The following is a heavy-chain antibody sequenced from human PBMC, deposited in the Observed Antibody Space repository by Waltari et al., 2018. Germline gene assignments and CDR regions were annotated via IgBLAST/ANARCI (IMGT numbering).Heavy chain of an antibody. CDR2: ISYDGSNK. V-gene: IGHV3-30-3*01. D-gene: IGHD1-26*01. CDR3: ARVPYSGSYYVSYFDY. Sequence: QVQLVESGGGVVQHGRSRRLACAASGFAFSRYAMHWCRKARGKGLEWVAVISYDGSNKYYAYSVKGRFTISRDNSKNTLYLQMNSLIAEDTAVYYCARVPYSGSYYVSYFDYWGQGTLVTVSS. J-gene: IGHJ4*02. CDR1: GFAFSRYA.